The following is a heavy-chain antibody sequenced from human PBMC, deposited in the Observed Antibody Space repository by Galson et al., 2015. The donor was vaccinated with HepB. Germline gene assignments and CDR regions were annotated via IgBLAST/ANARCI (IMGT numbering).Heavy chain of an antibody. D-gene: IGHD3-22*01. Sequence: SVKVSCKASGGTFSSYTISWVRQAPGQGLEWMGRIIPILGIANYAQKFQGRVTITADKSTSTAYMELSSLRSEDTAVYYCARGAGVDPITMIVPPVDYWGQGTLVTVSS. V-gene: IGHV1-69*02. J-gene: IGHJ4*02. CDR1: GGTFSSYT. CDR3: ARGAGVDPITMIVPPVDY. CDR2: IIPILGIA.